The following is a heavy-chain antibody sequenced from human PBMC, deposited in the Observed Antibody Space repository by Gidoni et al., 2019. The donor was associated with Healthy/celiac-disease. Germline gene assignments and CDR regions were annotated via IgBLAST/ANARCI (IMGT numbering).Heavy chain of an antibody. CDR3: AKDRELRLGELSYGLDY. CDR1: GFPFSSYG. Sequence: QVQLVESGGGVVQPGRSLRLSCAASGFPFSSYGMHWVRQAPGKGLEWVAVISYDGSNKYYADSVKGRFTISRDNSKNTLYLQMNSLRAEDTAVYYCAKDRELRLGELSYGLDYWGQGTLVTVSS. J-gene: IGHJ4*02. D-gene: IGHD3-16*01. CDR2: ISYDGSNK. V-gene: IGHV3-30*18.